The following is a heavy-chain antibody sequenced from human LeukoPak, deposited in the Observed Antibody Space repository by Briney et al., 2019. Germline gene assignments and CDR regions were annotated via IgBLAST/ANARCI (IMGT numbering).Heavy chain of an antibody. D-gene: IGHD6-13*01. CDR3: ARRRRIAAAGKNWFDP. Sequence: SETLSLTCAVYGGSFSGYYWSWIRQPPGKGLEWIGEINHSGSTNYNPSLKSRVTISVDTSKNQFSLKLSSVTAADTAVYYCARRRRIAAAGKNWFDPWGQGTLVNVSP. V-gene: IGHV4-34*01. CDR1: GGSFSGYY. CDR2: INHSGST. J-gene: IGHJ5*02.